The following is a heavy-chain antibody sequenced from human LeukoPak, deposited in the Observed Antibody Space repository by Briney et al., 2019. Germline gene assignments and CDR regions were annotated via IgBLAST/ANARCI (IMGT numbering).Heavy chain of an antibody. CDR2: ISGSAGTT. V-gene: IGHV3-23*01. CDR3: AKDHLPGIVVADRDY. Sequence: GGTLRLSCVASGFTFSRYGMSWVRQAPGKGLEWGSAISGSAGTTYYADSVNGRFTISRDNSKNTLYLQINSLTAEDTAVYYCAKDHLPGIVVADRDYWGHRTLVTVSS. CDR1: GFTFSRYG. D-gene: IGHD6-19*01. J-gene: IGHJ4*01.